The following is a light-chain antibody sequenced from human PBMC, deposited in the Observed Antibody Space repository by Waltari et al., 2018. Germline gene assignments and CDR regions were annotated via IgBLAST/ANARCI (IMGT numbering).Light chain of an antibody. J-gene: IGKJ4*01. V-gene: IGKV1-9*01. CDR3: QQLNSYPLLT. Sequence: IQLTQSPSSLSASVGDRVTITCRASQGMSSYLAWYQQKPGKAPKLLIYSASTLQSGVPSRFSGSLSGTYFTLTINSLQPEDFATYYCQQLNSYPLLTFGGGTK. CDR2: SAS. CDR1: QGMSSY.